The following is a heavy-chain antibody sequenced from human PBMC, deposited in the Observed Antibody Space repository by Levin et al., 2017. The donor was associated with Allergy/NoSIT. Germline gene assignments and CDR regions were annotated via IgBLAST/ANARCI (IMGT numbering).Heavy chain of an antibody. CDR2: IFSSGTT. CDR1: GGSISSYY. D-gene: IGHD3-3*01. Sequence: SETLSLTCTVSGGSISSYYWSWIRQPAGKGLEWIGRIFSSGTTNYNPSLKRRVTMSLDTSKNQFSLKLSSVTAADTAVYYCARDRNIDFWSGPSEFYYGMDVWGQGTTVTVSS. J-gene: IGHJ6*02. V-gene: IGHV4-4*07. CDR3: ARDRNIDFWSGPSEFYYGMDV.